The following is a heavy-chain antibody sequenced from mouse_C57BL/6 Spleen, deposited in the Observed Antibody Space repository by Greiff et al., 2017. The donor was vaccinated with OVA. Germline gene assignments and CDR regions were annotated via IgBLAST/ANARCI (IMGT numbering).Heavy chain of an antibody. Sequence: QVQLQQSGAELVRPGASVTLSCKASGYTFTDYEMHWVKQTPVHGLEWIGAIDPETGGPAYNQKFKGKAILTADKSSRTAYMEFRSLTSEDSAVNYCTRCYYGSWFDYWGQGTTLTVSS. CDR2: IDPETGGP. J-gene: IGHJ2*01. CDR3: TRCYYGSWFDY. D-gene: IGHD1-1*01. CDR1: GYTFTDYE. V-gene: IGHV1-15*01.